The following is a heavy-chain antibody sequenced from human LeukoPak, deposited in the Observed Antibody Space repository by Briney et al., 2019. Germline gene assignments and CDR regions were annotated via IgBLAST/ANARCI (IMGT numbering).Heavy chain of an antibody. CDR2: IKTKSDGGTA. CDR1: GFIFSNAW. Sequence: PGGSLRLSCAASGFIFSNAWMSWVRQAPGKGLEWVGRIKTKSDGGTADYAAPVKGRFTISRDDSKDTLYLQANSLKTEDTAVYYCTTEKGYSSSLTFDFWGRGTLVTVSS. J-gene: IGHJ4*02. D-gene: IGHD6-6*01. CDR3: TTEKGYSSSLTFDF. V-gene: IGHV3-15*01.